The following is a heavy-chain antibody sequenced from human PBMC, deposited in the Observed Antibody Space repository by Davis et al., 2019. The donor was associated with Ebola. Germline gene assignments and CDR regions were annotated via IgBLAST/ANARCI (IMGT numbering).Heavy chain of an antibody. CDR3: ARAGGSTTLTAPSMDV. Sequence: PGGSLRLSCAASGLSFSNYWMTWVRLAPGKGPEWVANIKQDGSEKYYVDSVKGRFTISRDNAKNSLYLQMNSLRAEDTAVYYCARAGGSTTLTAPSMDVWGQGTTVTVSS. CDR1: GLSFSNYW. CDR2: IKQDGSEK. V-gene: IGHV3-7*03. D-gene: IGHD2/OR15-2a*01. J-gene: IGHJ6*02.